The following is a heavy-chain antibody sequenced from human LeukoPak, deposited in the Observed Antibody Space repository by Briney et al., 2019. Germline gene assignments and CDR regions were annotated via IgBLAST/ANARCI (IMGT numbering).Heavy chain of an antibody. V-gene: IGHV1-46*01. J-gene: IGHJ4*02. CDR2: ISPSGGST. CDR3: ARGMVRGVIITSEMYFDY. D-gene: IGHD3-10*01. Sequence: ASVKVSCKAFGYTFTSNYMHWVRQAPGQGPEWMGVISPSGGSTTYAQKFQGRVTLTRDMSTSTDYLELSSLRSEDTAVYYCARGMVRGVIITSEMYFDYWGQGTLVTVSS. CDR1: GYTFTSNY.